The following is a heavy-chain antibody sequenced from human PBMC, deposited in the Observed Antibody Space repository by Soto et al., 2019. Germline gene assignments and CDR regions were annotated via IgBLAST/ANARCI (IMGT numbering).Heavy chain of an antibody. CDR3: ARDGPYSTSSLDY. CDR1: GGTFSSYA. Sequence: SVKVSCKASGGTFSSYAISWVRQAPGQGLEWMGGIIPIFGTANYAQKFQGRVTITADESTSTAYMELNSLRAEDTAVYYCARDGPYSTSSLDYWGQGTLVTVSS. CDR2: IIPIFGTA. D-gene: IGHD6-6*01. J-gene: IGHJ4*02. V-gene: IGHV1-69*13.